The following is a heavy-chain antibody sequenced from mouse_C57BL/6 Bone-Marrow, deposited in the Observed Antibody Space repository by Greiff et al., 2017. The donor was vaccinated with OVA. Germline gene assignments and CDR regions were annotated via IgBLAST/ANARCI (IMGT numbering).Heavy chain of an antibody. CDR1: GYTITDYY. J-gene: IGHJ3*01. V-gene: IGHV14-2*01. D-gene: IGHD2-5*01. CDR2: IDPEDGET. Sequence: VQLQQSGAELVKPGASVKLSCTASGYTITDYYMHWVKQRPEQGLEWIGSIDPEDGETNYAPKFQGKATMTADTSSSTAYLQLSSLTSEDTAVYYCARDYDSSNYSIAYWGQGTLVTVSA. CDR3: ARDYDSSNYSIAY.